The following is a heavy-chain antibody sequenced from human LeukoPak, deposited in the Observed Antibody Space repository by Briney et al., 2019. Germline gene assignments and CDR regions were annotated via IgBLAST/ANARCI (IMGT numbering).Heavy chain of an antibody. CDR3: ARDIGRTGTTGY. CDR1: GFTFSSYW. V-gene: IGHV3-74*01. D-gene: IGHD1-7*01. CDR2: INSDGSST. J-gene: IGHJ4*02. Sequence: GGSLRLSCAASGFTFSSYWMHWVRQAPGKGLVWVSRINSDGSSTNYADSVKGRFTISRDNAKNTLYLQMNSLRAEDTAVYYCARDIGRTGTTGYWGQGTLVTVPS.